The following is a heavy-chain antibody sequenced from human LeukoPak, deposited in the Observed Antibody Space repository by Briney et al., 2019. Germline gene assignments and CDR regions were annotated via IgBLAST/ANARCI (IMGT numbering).Heavy chain of an antibody. CDR1: GFTIGTAW. J-gene: IGHJ6*04. V-gene: IGHV3-15*01. Sequence: GVSRRLSCVSSGFTIGTAWMSWVRQAPGKGLEWLGHIKSEGEGATTDYAAPAKGRFAISRDDSKNMIYLQMSSLKIDDTAIYYCIAHFPYFYGFDVWGKGTTVTVSS. CDR2: IKSEGEGATT. D-gene: IGHD3-3*02. CDR3: IAHFPYFYGFDV.